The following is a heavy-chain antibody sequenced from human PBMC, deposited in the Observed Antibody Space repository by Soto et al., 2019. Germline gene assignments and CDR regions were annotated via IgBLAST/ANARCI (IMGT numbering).Heavy chain of an antibody. CDR1: GGSISSSSYY. J-gene: IGHJ6*03. D-gene: IGHD4-17*01. V-gene: IGHV4-39*01. CDR3: ARESDYFHHYYMDV. Sequence: SETLSLTCTVSGGSISSSSYYWGWIRQPPGKGLEWIGSIYYSGSTYYNPSLKSRVTISVDTSKNQFSLKLSSVTAADTAVYYCARESDYFHHYYMDVRGKGTTEPVS. CDR2: IYYSGST.